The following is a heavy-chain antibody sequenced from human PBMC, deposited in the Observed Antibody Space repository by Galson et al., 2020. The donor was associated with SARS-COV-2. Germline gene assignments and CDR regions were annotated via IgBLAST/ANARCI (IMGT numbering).Heavy chain of an antibody. V-gene: IGHV2-70*01. CDR2: IDWDDDK. Sequence: SGPTLVKPTQTLTLTCTFSGFSLSTSGMCVSWIRQPPGKALEWLALIDWDDDKYYSTSLKTRLTISKDTSKNQVVLTMTNMDPVDTATYYCARVFKDVSSTSCYWGFDYWGQGTPVTVSS. D-gene: IGHD2-2*01. CDR3: ARVFKDVSSTSCYWGFDY. CDR1: GFSLSTSGMC. J-gene: IGHJ4*02.